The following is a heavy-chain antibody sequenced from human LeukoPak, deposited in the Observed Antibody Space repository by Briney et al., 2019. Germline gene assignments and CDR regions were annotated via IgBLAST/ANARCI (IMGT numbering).Heavy chain of an antibody. D-gene: IGHD2-15*01. J-gene: IGHJ4*01. CDR3: TRRDDIVAVVGATLSLDY. CDR2: ISGSGGST. V-gene: IGHV3-23*01. CDR1: GFTFSSYA. Sequence: GGSLRLSCAASGFTFSSYAMSWVRQAPGKGLEWVSAISGSGGSTYYADSVKGRFTISRDNSKNTLYLQMNSLRAEDTAVYYCTRRDDIVAVVGATLSLDYWGHGTLVTVSS.